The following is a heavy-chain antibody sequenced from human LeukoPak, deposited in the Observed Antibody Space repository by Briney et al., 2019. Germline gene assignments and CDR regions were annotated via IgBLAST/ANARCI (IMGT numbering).Heavy chain of an antibody. CDR2: ITPDAGRT. CDR1: GFTFSTYG. V-gene: IGHV3-23*01. J-gene: IGHJ4*02. D-gene: IGHD7-27*01. Sequence: GGSLRLSCAASGFTFSTYGMNWVRQAPGKGLEWVSGITPDAGRTYYADSVKGRFTIYRDNSKNTVYLQMNSLGAEDTAVYYCVQDWAWGAFGYWGQGILVTVSS. CDR3: VQDWAWGAFGY.